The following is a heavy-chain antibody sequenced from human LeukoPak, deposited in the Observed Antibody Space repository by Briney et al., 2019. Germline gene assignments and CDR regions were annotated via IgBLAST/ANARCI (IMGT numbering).Heavy chain of an antibody. V-gene: IGHV4-61*02. CDR1: GGSISSGSYY. J-gene: IGHJ4*02. CDR2: IYTSGST. Sequence: SETLSLTCTVSGGSISSGSYYWSWIRQPAGKGLEWIGRIYTSGSTNYNPSLKSRVTISVDTSKNQFSLKLSSVTAADTAVYYCARALQLGDFDYWGQGTLVTVSS. D-gene: IGHD6-13*01. CDR3: ARALQLGDFDY.